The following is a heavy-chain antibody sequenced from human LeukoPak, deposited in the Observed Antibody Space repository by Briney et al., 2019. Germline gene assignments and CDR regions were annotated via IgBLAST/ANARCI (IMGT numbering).Heavy chain of an antibody. Sequence: PGGSLRLSCAASGFTFSSYWMSWVRQAPGKGLEWVANIKQDGSEKYYVDSVKGRFTISRDNAKNSLYLQMNSLRAEDTAVYYCARDLTLGYYDSSGGIDYWGQGTLVTVSS. D-gene: IGHD3-22*01. CDR1: GFTFSSYW. V-gene: IGHV3-7*01. CDR2: IKQDGSEK. CDR3: ARDLTLGYYDSSGGIDY. J-gene: IGHJ4*02.